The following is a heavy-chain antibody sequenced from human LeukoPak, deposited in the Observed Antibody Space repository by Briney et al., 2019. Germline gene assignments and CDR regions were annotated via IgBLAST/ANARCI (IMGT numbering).Heavy chain of an antibody. CDR3: ARGVTSGSRSIDY. D-gene: IGHD3-22*01. V-gene: IGHV1-18*01. CDR1: GYTFTTYG. J-gene: IGHJ4*02. Sequence: ASVKVSCKTSGYTFTTYGITWVRQAPGQGPKWMGWISAYTGDTSYAQNLQGRVTMTTDASASTAYMELRSLRSEDTAVYYCARGVTSGSRSIDYWGQGTLVTVSS. CDR2: ISAYTGDT.